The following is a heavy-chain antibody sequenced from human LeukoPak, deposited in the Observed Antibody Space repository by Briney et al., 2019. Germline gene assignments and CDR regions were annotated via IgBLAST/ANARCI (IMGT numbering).Heavy chain of an antibody. J-gene: IGHJ6*03. CDR2: INSDGSTT. D-gene: IGHD2-8*02. V-gene: IGHV3-74*03. CDR3: ARGGVAYPSYYYYMDV. Sequence: GGSLRLSCEASGFTSSYHWMHWVRHAPGEGMVWVSRINSDGSTTEYADSVKGRFTISRDNAKNTVSLEMNSLRDDDTAVYYCARGGVAYPSYYYYMDVWGKGTAVTVSS. CDR1: GFTSSYHW.